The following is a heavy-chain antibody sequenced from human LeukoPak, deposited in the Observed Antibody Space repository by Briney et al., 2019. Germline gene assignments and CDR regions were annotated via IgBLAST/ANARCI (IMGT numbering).Heavy chain of an antibody. CDR2: IYYSGST. CDR3: ARASPGYDFWSGYNPSQYFDY. CDR1: GGSISSGGYY. V-gene: IGHV4-31*03. J-gene: IGHJ4*02. Sequence: SETLSLTCTVSGGSISSGGYYWSWIRHHPEKGLEWIGYIYYSGSTYYNPSLKSRVTISVDTSKNQFSLKLSSVTAADTAVYYCARASPGYDFWSGYNPSQYFDYWGQGTLVTVSS. D-gene: IGHD3-3*01.